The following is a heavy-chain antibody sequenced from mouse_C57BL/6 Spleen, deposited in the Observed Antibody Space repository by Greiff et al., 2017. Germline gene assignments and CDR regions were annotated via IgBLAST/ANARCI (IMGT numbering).Heavy chain of an antibody. CDR1: GYAFSSYW. J-gene: IGHJ3*01. CDR3: ARGDYDRFWFAY. Sequence: QVQLQQSGAELVKPGASVKISCKASGYAFSSYWMNWVKQRPGKGLEWIGQIYPGDGDTNYNGKFKGKATLTADKSSSTAYMQLSSLTSEDSAVYFCARGDYDRFWFAYWGQGTLVTVSA. CDR2: IYPGDGDT. V-gene: IGHV1-80*01. D-gene: IGHD2-4*01.